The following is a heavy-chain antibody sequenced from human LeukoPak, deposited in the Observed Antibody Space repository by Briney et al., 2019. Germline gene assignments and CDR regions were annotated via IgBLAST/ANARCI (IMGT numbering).Heavy chain of an antibody. V-gene: IGHV3-21*01. CDR1: GFTFSTYS. Sequence: GGSLRLSCAASGFTFSTYSMHWVRQAPGKGLEWVSSISSNNIYIYYAHSVRGRFTILRDNAKRSVYLQMNSLGVEDTAVYYCARDIHSVAFDIWGQGTMVTVSS. CDR2: ISSNNIYI. CDR3: ARDIHSVAFDI. J-gene: IGHJ3*02.